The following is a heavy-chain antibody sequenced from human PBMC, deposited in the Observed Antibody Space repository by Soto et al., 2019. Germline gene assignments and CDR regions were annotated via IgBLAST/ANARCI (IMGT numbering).Heavy chain of an antibody. Sequence: GGSLRLSCAASGFTFRSFGINWVRQAPGKGLEWVSSISSHSDYIYYADSVKGRFSISRDNAKNSVSLQMSSLRAEDTAVYYCARVLGSGLNWLDPWGQGTLVTVSS. D-gene: IGHD3-10*01. J-gene: IGHJ5*02. CDR3: ARVLGSGLNWLDP. CDR2: ISSHSDYI. CDR1: GFTFRSFG. V-gene: IGHV3-21*01.